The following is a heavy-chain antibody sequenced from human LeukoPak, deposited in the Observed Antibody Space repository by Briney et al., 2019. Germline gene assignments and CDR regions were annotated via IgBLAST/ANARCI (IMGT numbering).Heavy chain of an antibody. D-gene: IGHD3-9*01. Sequence: SVKVSCKASGGTFSNYAISWVRQAPGQGLEWMGGIIPVFGSANYARKFQGRVTITADESTSTAYMELSSLRSEDTAMYYCARVENILTGYYVDWGQGTLVTVSS. J-gene: IGHJ4*02. CDR2: IIPVFGSA. CDR3: ARVENILTGYYVD. CDR1: GGTFSNYA. V-gene: IGHV1-69*13.